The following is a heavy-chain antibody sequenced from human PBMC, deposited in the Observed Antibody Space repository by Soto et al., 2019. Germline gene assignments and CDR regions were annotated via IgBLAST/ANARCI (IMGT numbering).Heavy chain of an antibody. Sequence: GGSLRLSCAASGFTFSTYWMHWVCQAPGKGLVWVSHINRDGTTTYYADSVKGRFTISRDNSTNTLNLQMNSLRGDDTAVSYSARDLHSPVSTTTNCFDPWGRGSLVTVSS. CDR2: INRDGTTT. D-gene: IGHD4-17*01. J-gene: IGHJ5*02. V-gene: IGHV3-74*01. CDR1: GFTFSTYW. CDR3: ARDLHSPVSTTTNCFDP.